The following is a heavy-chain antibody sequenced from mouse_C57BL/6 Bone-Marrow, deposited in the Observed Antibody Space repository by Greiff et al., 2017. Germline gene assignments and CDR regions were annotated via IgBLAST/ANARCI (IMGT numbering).Heavy chain of an antibody. CDR3: TRGSSDAWFAY. J-gene: IGHJ3*01. D-gene: IGHD3-2*02. Sequence: VQLKESGGGLVQPGGSMKLSCAASGFTFSDAWMDWVRQSPEKGLEWVAEIRNKANNHATYYAESVKGRFTISRDDSKSSVYLQMNSLRAEDTGIYYCTRGSSDAWFAYWGQGTLVTVSA. V-gene: IGHV6-6*01. CDR1: GFTFSDAW. CDR2: IRNKANNHAT.